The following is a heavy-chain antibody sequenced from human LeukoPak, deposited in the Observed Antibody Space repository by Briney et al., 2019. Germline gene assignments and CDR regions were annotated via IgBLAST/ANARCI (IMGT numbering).Heavy chain of an antibody. CDR1: GFTFSTYD. CDR2: INPAGDT. D-gene: IGHD2-15*01. J-gene: IGHJ6*02. CDR3: ARGDCSGGSCSSMDV. V-gene: IGHV3-13*04. Sequence: PGGSLRLSCAASGFTFSTYDMHWVRQATGKGLEWVSGINPAGDTYYPVSVKGRFTISREDAKNSFYLQMNSLRVGDTAVYYCARGDCSGGSCSSMDVWGQGTTVTVSS.